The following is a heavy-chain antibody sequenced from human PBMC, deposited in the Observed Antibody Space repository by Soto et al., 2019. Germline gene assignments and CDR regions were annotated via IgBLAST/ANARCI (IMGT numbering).Heavy chain of an antibody. D-gene: IGHD3-22*01. CDR3: AREPHSAYYYDSSGQTNAFDI. J-gene: IGHJ3*02. CDR1: GGSCSGYY. Sequence: QTLPVTCAVVGGSCSGYYWSWIRQHPGKGLEWIGYIYYSGSTYYNPSLKSRVTISVDTSKNQFSLKLSSVTAADTAVYYCAREPHSAYYYDSSGQTNAFDIWGQGTMVTVSS. V-gene: IGHV4-31*11. CDR2: IYYSGST.